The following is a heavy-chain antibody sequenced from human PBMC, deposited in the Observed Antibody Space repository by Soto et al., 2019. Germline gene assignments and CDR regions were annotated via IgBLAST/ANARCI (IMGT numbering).Heavy chain of an antibody. CDR3: GKGGSVSWDGMDV. Sequence: EVQLLESGGGLVQPGGSLRLSCAVSGFTFNNYAMSWVRQAPGKGLEWVSAISGSGGSTYYADSVKGRFTISRDNSKNTLYLQMNSRTAEATAIDYCGKGGSVSWDGMDVWRQVTTVTVSS. CDR2: ISGSGGST. D-gene: IGHD3-10*01. CDR1: GFTFNNYA. J-gene: IGHJ6*02. V-gene: IGHV3-23*01.